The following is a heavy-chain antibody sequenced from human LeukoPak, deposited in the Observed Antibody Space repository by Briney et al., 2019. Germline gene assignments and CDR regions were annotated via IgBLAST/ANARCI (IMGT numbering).Heavy chain of an antibody. CDR2: INPNSGGT. Sequence: ASVKVSCKASGYTFTGYYMHWVRQAPGQGLEWMGWINPNSGGTNYAQKFQGRVTMTRDTSISTAYMELSRLRSDDTAVYYCARDGYSYGSVAFDIWGQGTMVTVSS. D-gene: IGHD5-18*01. V-gene: IGHV1-2*02. J-gene: IGHJ3*02. CDR1: GYTFTGYY. CDR3: ARDGYSYGSVAFDI.